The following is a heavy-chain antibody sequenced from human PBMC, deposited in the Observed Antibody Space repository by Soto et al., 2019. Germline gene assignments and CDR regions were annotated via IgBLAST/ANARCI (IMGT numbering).Heavy chain of an antibody. D-gene: IGHD3-10*01. CDR3: ARGAYYYGSGSYSWFDP. CDR2: IYHSGST. V-gene: IGHV4-4*02. CDR1: GGSISSSNW. J-gene: IGHJ5*02. Sequence: PSETLSLTCAVSGGSISSSNWWSWVRQPPGKGLEWIGEIYHSGSTNYNPSLKSRVTISVDKSKNQFSLKLSSVTAADTAVYYCARGAYYYGSGSYSWFDPWGQGTLVTVSS.